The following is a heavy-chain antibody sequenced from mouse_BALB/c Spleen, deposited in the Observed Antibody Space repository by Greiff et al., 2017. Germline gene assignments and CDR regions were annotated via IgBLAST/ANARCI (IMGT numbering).Heavy chain of an antibody. J-gene: IGHJ2*01. CDR3: ARGDGNYPLDY. CDR2: ISSGGST. V-gene: IGHV5-6-5*01. CDR1: GFTFSSYA. Sequence: EVKVVESGGGLVKPGGSLKLSCAASGFTFSSYAMSWVRQTPEKRLEWVASISSGGSTYYPDSVKGRFTISRDNARNILYLQMSSLRSEDTAMYYCARGDGNYPLDYWGQGTTLTVSS. D-gene: IGHD2-1*01.